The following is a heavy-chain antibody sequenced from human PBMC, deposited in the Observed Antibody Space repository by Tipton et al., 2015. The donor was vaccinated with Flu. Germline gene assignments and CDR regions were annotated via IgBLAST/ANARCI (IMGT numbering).Heavy chain of an antibody. V-gene: IGHV4-34*01. CDR3: ARRVLRFPVDP. CDR2: INHSGST. CDR1: GGSFSGYY. Sequence: GLVKPSETLSLTCAVYGGSFSGYYWSWIRQPPGKGLEWIGEINHSGSTNYNPSLKSRVTISVDTSKNQFSLKLSSVTAADTAVYYCARRVLRFPVDPWGQGTLVTVSS. D-gene: IGHD3-3*01. J-gene: IGHJ5*02.